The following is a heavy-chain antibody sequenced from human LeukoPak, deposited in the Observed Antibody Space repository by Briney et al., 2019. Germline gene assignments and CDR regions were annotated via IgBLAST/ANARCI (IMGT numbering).Heavy chain of an antibody. V-gene: IGHV3-30-3*01. D-gene: IGHD5-18*01. J-gene: IGHJ4*02. CDR2: ISYDGSNK. CDR1: GFTFSSYA. Sequence: GGSLRLSCAASGFTFSSYAMHWVRQAPGKGLEWVAVISYDGSNKYYADSVKSRFTISRDNSKNTLYPQMNSLRAEDTAVYYCARDFRCSYGYPDYWGQGTLVTVSS. CDR3: ARDFRCSYGYPDY.